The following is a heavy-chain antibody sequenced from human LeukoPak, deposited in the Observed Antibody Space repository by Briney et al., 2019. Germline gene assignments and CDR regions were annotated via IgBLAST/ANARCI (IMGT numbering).Heavy chain of an antibody. CDR3: ATSYDFWSGYPLGAFDI. V-gene: IGHV3-74*01. D-gene: IGHD3-3*01. Sequence: GGSLRLSCAASGFTFSTYWMHWVRQAPGKGLVWVSRINTDGSSTSYADSVKGRFTISRDNAKNTLYLQMNSLRAEDTAVYYCATSYDFWSGYPLGAFDIWGQGTMVTVSS. J-gene: IGHJ3*02. CDR2: INTDGSST. CDR1: GFTFSTYW.